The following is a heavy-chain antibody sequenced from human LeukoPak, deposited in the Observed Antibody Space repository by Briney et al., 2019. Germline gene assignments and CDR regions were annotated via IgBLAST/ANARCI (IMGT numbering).Heavy chain of an antibody. J-gene: IGHJ4*02. Sequence: PGGSLRLSCAASGFTFSTYWMTWVRQAPGKGPEWVANIKEDGGATYYVDSVKGRFTISRDNAKKSLYLQMNSLRAEDTAVYYCARDSPGYLAYDSWGQGTLVTVSS. CDR2: IKEDGGAT. CDR3: ARDSPGYLAYDS. D-gene: IGHD1-1*01. V-gene: IGHV3-7*04. CDR1: GFTFSTYW.